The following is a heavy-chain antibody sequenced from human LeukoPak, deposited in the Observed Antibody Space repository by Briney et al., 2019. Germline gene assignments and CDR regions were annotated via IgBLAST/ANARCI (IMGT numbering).Heavy chain of an antibody. Sequence: GGSLRLSCAASGFTFSSYAMSWVRQAPGKGLEWVSAISSSGSGTYYPDSVKGRFTISRDNSKNTLYLQMNSLRVEDTAVYYCAKVVNSGYYYYFDYWGQGTRVTVSS. CDR2: ISSSGSGT. J-gene: IGHJ4*02. D-gene: IGHD3-22*01. V-gene: IGHV3-23*01. CDR3: AKVVNSGYYYYFDY. CDR1: GFTFSSYA.